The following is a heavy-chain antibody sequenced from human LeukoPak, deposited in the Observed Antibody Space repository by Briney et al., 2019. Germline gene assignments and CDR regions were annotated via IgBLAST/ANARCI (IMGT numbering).Heavy chain of an antibody. CDR3: AKTSNYYDSSAYSD. CDR1: GCTLSSYG. D-gene: IGHD3-22*01. CDR2: IRYDGSNK. J-gene: IGHJ4*02. Sequence: GGSLRLSCAAAGCTLSSYGMHWVRQAPGKGLEWVAFIRYDGSNKYYADSVKGRFTISRDSSKNTLYLQMNSLRAEDTAVYYCAKTSNYYDSSAYSDWGQGTLVTVSS. V-gene: IGHV3-30*02.